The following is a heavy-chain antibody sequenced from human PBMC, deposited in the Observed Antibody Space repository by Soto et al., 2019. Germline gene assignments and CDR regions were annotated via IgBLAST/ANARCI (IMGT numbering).Heavy chain of an antibody. CDR3: ARVGKAAAGTRNWFDP. CDR2: FDLENGET. Sequence: ASVKVSCKVSGYTLTELSIHWVRQAPGEGLEWMGGFDLENGETIYAQRFQGRVTMTEESSADTPYMELSSLRSEDTAVYYCARVGKAAAGTRNWFDPWGQGTLVTVSS. CDR1: GYTLTELS. D-gene: IGHD6-13*01. J-gene: IGHJ5*02. V-gene: IGHV1-24*01.